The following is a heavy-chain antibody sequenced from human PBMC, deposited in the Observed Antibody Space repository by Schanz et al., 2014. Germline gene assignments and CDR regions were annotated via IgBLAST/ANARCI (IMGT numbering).Heavy chain of an antibody. J-gene: IGHJ6*04. CDR3: ARDLSSLIQGDV. V-gene: IGHV3-48*01. Sequence: VQLVESGGGLVQPRGSLRLSCAASEFSFSSFGMNWVRQAPGKGLEWVSYISSSSGTIYYADSVKGRFTISRDNAKNLLYLQMNGLRAEDTAVYFCARDLSSLIQGDVWGKGTTVTVSS. D-gene: IGHD2-2*01. CDR2: ISSSSGTI. CDR1: EFSFSSFG.